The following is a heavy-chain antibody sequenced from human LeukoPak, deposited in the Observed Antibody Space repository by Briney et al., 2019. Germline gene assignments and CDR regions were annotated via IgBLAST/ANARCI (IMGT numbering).Heavy chain of an antibody. CDR3: ARGDSGYDPMEDY. J-gene: IGHJ4*02. CDR1: GFTFSSYA. D-gene: IGHD5-12*01. V-gene: IGHV3-30-3*01. Sequence: GGSLRLSCGASGFTFSSYAMHWVRQAPGKGLEWVAVISYDGSNKYYADSVKGRFTISRDNSKNTLYLQMNSLRAEDTAVYYCARGDSGYDPMEDYWGQGTLVTVSS. CDR2: ISYDGSNK.